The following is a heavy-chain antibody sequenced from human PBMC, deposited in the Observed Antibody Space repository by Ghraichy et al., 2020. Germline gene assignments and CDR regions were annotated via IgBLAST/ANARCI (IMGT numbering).Heavy chain of an antibody. CDR1: GGSISSYY. J-gene: IGHJ4*02. Sequence: SETLSLTCTVSGGSISSYYWSWIRQPPGKGLEWIGYIYYSGSTNYNPSLKSRVTISVDTSKNQFSLKLSSVTAADTAVYYCARDRRGYSYGFLEYYFDYWGQGTLVTVSS. CDR2: IYYSGST. CDR3: ARDRRGYSYGFLEYYFDY. V-gene: IGHV4-59*01. D-gene: IGHD5-18*01.